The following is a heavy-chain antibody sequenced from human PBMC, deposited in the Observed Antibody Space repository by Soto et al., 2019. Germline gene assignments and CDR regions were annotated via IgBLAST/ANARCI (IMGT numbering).Heavy chain of an antibody. D-gene: IGHD3-22*01. CDR3: ARGDSSGYYQDD. J-gene: IGHJ4*02. CDR2: INHSGST. Sequence: QVQLQQWGAGLLKPSETLSLTCAVYGGSFSGYYWSWIRQPPGKGLEWIGEINHSGSTNYNPSLKSRVTISVDTSKNQFSLKLSSVTAADTAVYYCARGDSSGYYQDDWGQGTLVTVSS. CDR1: GGSFSGYY. V-gene: IGHV4-34*01.